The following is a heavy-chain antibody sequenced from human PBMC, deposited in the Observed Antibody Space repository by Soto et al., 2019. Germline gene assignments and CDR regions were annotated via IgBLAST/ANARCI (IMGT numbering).Heavy chain of an antibody. Sequence: QVQLVQSGAEVKKPGSSMKVSCKASGGTFSSYAISWVRQAPGQGLEWMGGIIPIFGTVKYAQKFQGRVTITADEATRTGHMERSSARSADRAVCCCGRGRQVGGAGAFDIWGQGTMVTVSS. CDR2: IIPIFGTV. D-gene: IGHD3-16*01. CDR3: GRGRQVGGAGAFDI. CDR1: GGTFSSYA. J-gene: IGHJ3*02. V-gene: IGHV1-69*01.